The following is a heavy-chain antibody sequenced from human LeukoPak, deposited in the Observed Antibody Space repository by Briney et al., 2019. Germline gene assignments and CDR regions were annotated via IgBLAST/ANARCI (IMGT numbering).Heavy chain of an antibody. Sequence: GGSLRLSCAASGFTFSSYSMNWVRQAPGKGLEWVSSISSSSSYIYYADSVKGRFTISRDNAKNSLYLQMNSLRAEDTAVYYCARRRIDYYYGMDVWGQGTPVTVSS. CDR2: ISSSSSYI. CDR3: ARRRIDYYYGMDV. J-gene: IGHJ6*02. CDR1: GFTFSSYS. V-gene: IGHV3-21*01. D-gene: IGHD2/OR15-2a*01.